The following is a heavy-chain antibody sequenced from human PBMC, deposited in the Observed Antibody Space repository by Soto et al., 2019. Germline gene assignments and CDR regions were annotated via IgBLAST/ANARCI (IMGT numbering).Heavy chain of an antibody. V-gene: IGHV4-39*01. D-gene: IGHD1-26*01. CDR2: IYYSGST. Sequence: SETLSLTCSVSGGSISSSSYYWGWIRQPPGKGLEWIGSIYYSGSTYYNPSLKSRVTISVDTSKNQFSLKLSSVTAADTAVYYCARPLHSGSYSDFDYWGQGTLVTVSS. CDR1: GGSISSSSYY. CDR3: ARPLHSGSYSDFDY. J-gene: IGHJ4*02.